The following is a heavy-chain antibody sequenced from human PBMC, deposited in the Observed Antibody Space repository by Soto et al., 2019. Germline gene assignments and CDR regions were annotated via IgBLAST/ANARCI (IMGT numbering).Heavy chain of an antibody. CDR3: ARSHCTGGSCYSGAFNI. J-gene: IGHJ3*02. D-gene: IGHD2-15*01. V-gene: IGHV4-59*12. CDR2: INYGGST. CDR1: GGSISGYY. Sequence: SETLSLTCTVSGGSISGYYWSWIRQPPGKGLEWVGYINYGGSTNSNPSLKSRVTISVGTSKNQFSLRLSSVTAADTAVYYCARSHCTGGSCYSGAFNICGQGTMVTVSS.